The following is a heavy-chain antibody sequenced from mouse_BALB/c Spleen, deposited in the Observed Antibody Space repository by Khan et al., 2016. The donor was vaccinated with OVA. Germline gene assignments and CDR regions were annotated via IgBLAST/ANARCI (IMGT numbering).Heavy chain of an antibody. CDR1: GYSITSDYA. CDR3: ASELGRYYAMDY. V-gene: IGHV3-2*02. D-gene: IGHD4-1*01. Sequence: EVQLQESGPGLVKPSQSLSLTCTVTGYSITSDYAWNWIRQFPGNKLEWMGYISYSDTTTYNPSLKSRISITRATSKNQFFLHLNSVTTEDTATYYCASELGRYYAMDYWGQGTSVTVSS. CDR2: ISYSDTT. J-gene: IGHJ4*01.